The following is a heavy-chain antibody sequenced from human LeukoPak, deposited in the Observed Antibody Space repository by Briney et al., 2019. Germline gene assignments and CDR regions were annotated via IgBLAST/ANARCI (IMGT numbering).Heavy chain of an antibody. D-gene: IGHD4-11*01. CDR2: IYYSGST. Sequence: SETLSLTCTVSGGSISSGGYYWSWIRQHPGEGLEWIGYIYYSGSTYYNPSLKSRVTISVDTSKNQFSLKLSSVTAADTAVYYCAAMTTVTLFDYWGQGTLVTVSS. CDR1: GGSISSGGYY. CDR3: AAMTTVTLFDY. J-gene: IGHJ4*02. V-gene: IGHV4-31*03.